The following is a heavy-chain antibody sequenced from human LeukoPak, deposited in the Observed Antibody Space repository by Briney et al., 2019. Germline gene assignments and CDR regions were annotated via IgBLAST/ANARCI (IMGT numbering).Heavy chain of an antibody. CDR1: GFTFSSYA. CDR3: AKALYWYCSSTSCYNGY. Sequence: PGGSLRLSCAASGFTFSSYAMSWVRQAPGKGLEWVSAISGSGGSTYYADSVKGRFTISRDNSKNTLYLQMNSLRAEDTAVYYCAKALYWYCSSTSCYNGYWGQGTLVTVSS. J-gene: IGHJ4*02. D-gene: IGHD2-2*02. CDR2: ISGSGGST. V-gene: IGHV3-23*01.